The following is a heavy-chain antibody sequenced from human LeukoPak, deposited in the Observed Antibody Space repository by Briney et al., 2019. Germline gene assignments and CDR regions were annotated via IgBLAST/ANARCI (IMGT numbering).Heavy chain of an antibody. V-gene: IGHV1-3*01. J-gene: IGHJ5*02. D-gene: IGHD3-3*01. CDR2: INAGNGNT. Sequence: ASVKVSCKASGYTSTSYAMHWVRQAPGQRLEWMGWINAGNGNTKYSQKFQGRVTITRDTSASTAYMELSSLRSEDTAVYYCARDLRFLDWFDPWGQGTLVTVSS. CDR3: ARDLRFLDWFDP. CDR1: GYTSTSYA.